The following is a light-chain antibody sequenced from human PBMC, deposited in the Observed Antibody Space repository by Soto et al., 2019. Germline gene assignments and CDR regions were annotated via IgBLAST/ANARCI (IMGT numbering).Light chain of an antibody. CDR1: QDISSH. CDR3: QQVKTYPLT. J-gene: IGKJ4*01. V-gene: IGKV1-9*01. CDR2: AAS. Sequence: DIQLTPSPSFLSASVGDRVTITCRASQDISSHLAWYQQKPGKAPKLLIYAASTLRSGVPSGFGGSGSGTEFTLTITSLQPEDFATYYCQQVKTYPLTFGGGTKVEIK.